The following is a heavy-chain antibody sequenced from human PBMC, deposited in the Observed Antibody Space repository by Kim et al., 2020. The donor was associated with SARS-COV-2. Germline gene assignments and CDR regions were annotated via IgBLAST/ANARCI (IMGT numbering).Heavy chain of an antibody. V-gene: IGHV4-39*01. CDR2: IYYSGST. J-gene: IGHJ5*02. CDR1: GGSISSSSYY. Sequence: SQTLSLTCTVSGGSISSSSYYWGWIRQPQGKGLEWIGSIYYSGSTYYNPSLKIRVTISVDTSKNQFSLKLSSVTAADTAVYYCARHHGSGWYEINWFDPWGQGTLVTVSS. CDR3: ARHHGSGWYEINWFDP. D-gene: IGHD6-19*01.